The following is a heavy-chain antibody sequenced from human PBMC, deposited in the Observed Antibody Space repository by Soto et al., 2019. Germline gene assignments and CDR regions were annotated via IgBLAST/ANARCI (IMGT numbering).Heavy chain of an antibody. CDR2: MNPNSVKT. D-gene: IGHD2-2*01. J-gene: IGHJ6*02. CDR1: GYTFTSYD. CDR3: ARGRYCSSTSCLYYYYYYGMDV. Sequence: ASVKVSCKASGYTFTSYDINWVQQATGQGLEWTGWMNPNSVKTGYAQKFQGGVTMTRNTSISTAYMELSSLRSEDTAVYYCARGRYCSSTSCLYYYYYYGMDVWGQGTTVTVSS. V-gene: IGHV1-8*01.